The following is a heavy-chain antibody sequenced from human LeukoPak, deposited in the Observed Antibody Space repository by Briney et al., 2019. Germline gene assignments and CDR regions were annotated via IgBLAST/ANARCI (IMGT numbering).Heavy chain of an antibody. Sequence: TGGSLRLSCAASGFNFSRYDMHWVRQATGKGLEWVSAIGTVGDPYYPGSVKGRFTISRENAKNSLYLQMNSLRAGDTAVYYCARGFLGDAFDIWGQGTMVTVSS. CDR1: GFNFSRYD. J-gene: IGHJ3*02. CDR2: IGTVGDP. CDR3: ARGFLGDAFDI. V-gene: IGHV3-13*05. D-gene: IGHD3-3*01.